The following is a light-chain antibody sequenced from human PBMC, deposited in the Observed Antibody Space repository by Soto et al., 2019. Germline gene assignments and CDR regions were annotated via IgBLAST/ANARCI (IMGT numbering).Light chain of an antibody. J-gene: IGKJ1*01. V-gene: IGKV1D-12*01. CDR3: QQANSAPRT. CDR2: AAS. CDR1: QSISSW. Sequence: DIQMTQSPSSVSASVGDRVTITCRASQSISSWLAWYQQKPGTAPKLLIYAASSLQSGVPSRFSGSGSGTDFTLTISSLQPEDFATYYCQQANSAPRTFGQGTKVDIK.